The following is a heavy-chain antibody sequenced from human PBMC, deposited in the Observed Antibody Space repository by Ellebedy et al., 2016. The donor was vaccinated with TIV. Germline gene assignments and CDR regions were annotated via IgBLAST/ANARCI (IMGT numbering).Heavy chain of an antibody. D-gene: IGHD2-2*01. CDR1: GYPFISYG. J-gene: IGHJ5*02. Sequence: AASVKVSCKASGYPFISYGITWVRQAPGQGLEWMGWISTNNGNTNYAQKLNGRVTMTNDTSTSTAYMELRNLRSDDTAVYYCARVVPGAMSFDPWGQGTLVNVSS. CDR3: ARVVPGAMSFDP. V-gene: IGHV1-18*01. CDR2: ISTNNGNT.